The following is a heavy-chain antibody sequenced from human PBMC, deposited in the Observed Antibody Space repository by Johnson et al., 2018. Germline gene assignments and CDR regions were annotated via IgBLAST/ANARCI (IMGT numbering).Heavy chain of an antibody. J-gene: IGHJ3*02. CDR3: AKYGDYGGAFDI. D-gene: IGHD4-17*01. V-gene: IGHV3-33*05. CDR2: LSDDGSNK. CDR1: GFTFSSFG. Sequence: QVQLVQSGGGVVQPGRSLRLSCAASGFTFSSFGMHWVRQAPGKGLEWLAVLSDDGSNKYYADSVKGRFTISRDNSKNTLFLQMNSLRAEDTAIYYCAKYGDYGGAFDIWGQGKMVTVSS.